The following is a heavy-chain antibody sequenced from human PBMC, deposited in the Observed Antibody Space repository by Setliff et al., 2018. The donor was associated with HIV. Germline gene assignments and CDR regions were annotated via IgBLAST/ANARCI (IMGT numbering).Heavy chain of an antibody. CDR2: VFSTGSL. CDR1: GVSISSSRFY. D-gene: IGHD4-4*01. V-gene: IGHV4-39*02. Sequence: PSETLSLTCSVSGVSISSSRFYWAWIRQSPGKGLEWIGSVFSTGSLYYNPSLRGRITISIDASENHFTLRLTSVAAEDTALYFCARSFGNSWSGDRPHNYFEPWGQGTLVTVSS. CDR3: ARSFGNSWSGDRPHNYFEP. J-gene: IGHJ5*02.